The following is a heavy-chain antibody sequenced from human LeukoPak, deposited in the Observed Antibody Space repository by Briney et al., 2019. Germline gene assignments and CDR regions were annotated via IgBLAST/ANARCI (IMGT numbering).Heavy chain of an antibody. Sequence: ASVKVSCKASGGTFSSYAISWVRQAPGQGLEWMGGIIPIFGTANYAQKFQGRVTITADESTSTAYMELRSLRSDDTAVYYCARDRRPTMVRGPMGYWGQGTLVTVSS. CDR1: GGTFSSYA. CDR2: IIPIFGTA. D-gene: IGHD3-10*01. CDR3: ARDRRPTMVRGPMGY. V-gene: IGHV1-69*13. J-gene: IGHJ4*02.